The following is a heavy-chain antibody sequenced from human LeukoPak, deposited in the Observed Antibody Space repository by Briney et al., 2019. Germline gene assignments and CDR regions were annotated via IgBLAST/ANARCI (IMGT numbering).Heavy chain of an antibody. CDR1: GGTFSSYA. Sequence: SVKVSCKASGGTFSSYAISWVRQAPGRGLEWMGRIIPILGIANYAQKFQGRVTITADKSTSTAYMELGSLRSEDTAVYYCARNVLPRYYYYYGMDVWGQGTTVTVSS. V-gene: IGHV1-69*04. CDR2: IIPILGIA. J-gene: IGHJ6*02. CDR3: ARNVLPRYYYYYGMDV.